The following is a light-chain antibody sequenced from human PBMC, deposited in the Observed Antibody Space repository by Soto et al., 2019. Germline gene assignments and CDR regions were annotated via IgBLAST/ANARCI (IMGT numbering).Light chain of an antibody. CDR1: QAMSTN. CDR2: SAS. CDR3: QQLNGYQLA. V-gene: IGKV1-9*01. Sequence: DLQLTQSPSFLSASVGDTVTITCRASQAMSTNLAWYQQKPGKVPKLLIRSASTLQSRVPPRFSGGGYGTEFTLTISTLQPDDSGIYYCQQLNGYQLAFGGGTNVEIK. J-gene: IGKJ4*01.